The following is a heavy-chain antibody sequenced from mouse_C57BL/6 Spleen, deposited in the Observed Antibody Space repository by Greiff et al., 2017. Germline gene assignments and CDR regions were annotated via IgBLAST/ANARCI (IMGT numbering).Heavy chain of an antibody. J-gene: IGHJ1*03. CDR3: ARDRYFDV. CDR1: GYAFSSSW. V-gene: IGHV1-80*01. Sequence: QVQLKESGAELVKPGASVKISCKASGYAFSSSWMNWVKQRPGKGLEWIGQIYPGDGDTNYNGKFKGKATLTADKSSSTAYMQLSSLTSEDSAVYFCARDRYFDVWGTGTTVTVSS. CDR2: IYPGDGDT.